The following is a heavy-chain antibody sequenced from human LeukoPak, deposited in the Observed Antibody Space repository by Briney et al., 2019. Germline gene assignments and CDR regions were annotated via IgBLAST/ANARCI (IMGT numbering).Heavy chain of an antibody. J-gene: IGHJ1*01. CDR2: IIPIFGTA. CDR3: ARDQPYYYDSSVTARNAEYFQH. V-gene: IGHV1-69*01. D-gene: IGHD3-22*01. CDR1: GGTFSSYA. Sequence: ASVKVSCKASGGTFSSYAVSWVRQAPGQGLEWMGGIIPIFGTANYAQKFQGRVTLTADESASTAYMELSSLRSEDTAVYYCARDQPYYYDSSVTARNAEYFQHWGQGTLVTVSS.